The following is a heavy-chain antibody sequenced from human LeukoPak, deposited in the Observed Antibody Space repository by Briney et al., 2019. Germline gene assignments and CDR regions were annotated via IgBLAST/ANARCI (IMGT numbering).Heavy chain of an antibody. CDR3: AGLGSGWYWYFDY. V-gene: IGHV4-34*01. CDR2: INHSGST. D-gene: IGHD6-19*01. CDR1: GGSFSGYY. J-gene: IGHJ4*02. Sequence: PSETLSLTCAVYGGSFSGYYWSWIRQPPGKGLEWIGEINHSGSTNYNPSLKSRVTISVDTSKNQFSLKLSSVTAADTAVYYCAGLGSGWYWYFDYWGQGTLVTVSS.